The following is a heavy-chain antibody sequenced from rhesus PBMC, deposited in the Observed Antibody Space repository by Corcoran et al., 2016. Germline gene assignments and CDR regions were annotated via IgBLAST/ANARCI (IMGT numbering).Heavy chain of an antibody. CDR1: GVSISSSHW. V-gene: IGHV4-93*01. CDR3: ASLRVGLDS. CDR2: IYGSGGST. Sequence: QVQLQESGPAVVTPSETLSLTCAVSGVSISSSHWWSWVRQSPGKGLEWVGGIYGSGGSTEYNPSLKSRVTISKDTSKNQFSLKLSSVTAADTAVYYCASLRVGLDSWGQGVVVTVSS. J-gene: IGHJ6*01.